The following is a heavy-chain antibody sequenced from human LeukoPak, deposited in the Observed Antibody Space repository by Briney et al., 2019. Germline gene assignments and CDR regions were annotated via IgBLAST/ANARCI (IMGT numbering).Heavy chain of an antibody. D-gene: IGHD2-21*01. CDR3: ARMWSYDFDI. CDR1: GFSSSDYW. Sequence: GGSLRLSCAASGFSSSDYWMHWVRQAPGKGLEWVSFINVDSTTIYYADSVRGRFTISRDNAKNSLYLQMDSLRAEDTAVYYCARMWSYDFDIWGQGTMVTVSS. CDR2: INVDSTTI. V-gene: IGHV3-48*01. J-gene: IGHJ3*02.